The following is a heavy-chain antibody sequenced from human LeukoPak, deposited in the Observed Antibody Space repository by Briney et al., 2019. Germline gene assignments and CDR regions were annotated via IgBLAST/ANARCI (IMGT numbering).Heavy chain of an antibody. D-gene: IGHD4-17*01. CDR2: IIPIFGTA. CDR1: GGTFSSYA. J-gene: IGHJ5*02. V-gene: IGHV1-69*13. Sequence: AASVKVSCKASGGTFSSYAISWVRQAPGQGLEWMGGIIPIFGTANYAQKFQGRVTITADESTSTAFMELSSLRSEDTAVYYCARAATVTTLPTWGQGTLVTVSS. CDR3: ARAATVTTLPT.